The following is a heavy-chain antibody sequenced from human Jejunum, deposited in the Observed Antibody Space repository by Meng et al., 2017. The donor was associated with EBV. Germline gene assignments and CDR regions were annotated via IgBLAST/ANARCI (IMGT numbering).Heavy chain of an antibody. V-gene: IGHV3-23*04. CDR3: AKLTRA. CDR1: GFTLSGAA. Sequence: VELAVSGGGLVQPGGSLGLSCAASGFTLSGAAMRWVRQAPGKGLEWVSSIGGSGGATYYADSVKGRFTISRDNSKSRLYLQMNSLRAEDTAVYYCAKLTRAWGQGTLVTVSS. J-gene: IGHJ5*02. CDR2: IGGSGGAT. D-gene: IGHD1/OR15-1a*01.